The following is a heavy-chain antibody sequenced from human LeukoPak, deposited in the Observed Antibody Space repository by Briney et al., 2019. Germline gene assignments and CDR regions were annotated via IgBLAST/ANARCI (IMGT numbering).Heavy chain of an antibody. CDR2: ISDSGGNT. J-gene: IGHJ4*02. CDR1: GFTFSGYA. Sequence: GGSLRLSCAASGFTFSGYARSWVRLAPGKRLEWVSAISDSGGNTYYADSVKGRFTISRDNTKNTLHLQMKSMRAEDTAVYYCATLPLSDPFDYWGQGTLVTVSS. CDR3: ATLPLSDPFDY. D-gene: IGHD2-15*01. V-gene: IGHV3-23*01.